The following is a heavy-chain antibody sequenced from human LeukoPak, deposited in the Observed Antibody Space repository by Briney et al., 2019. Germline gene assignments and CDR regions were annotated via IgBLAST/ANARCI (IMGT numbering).Heavy chain of an antibody. J-gene: IGHJ4*02. CDR2: INLYNGAT. CDR3: ASWAGGNEPVASFDY. Sequence: ASVKVSCKASGYTFTGYYMHWVRQAPGQGLECMGWINLYNGATKYAQRFQSRVTMTRDTSISTAYMELSRLRSDDTATYYCASWAGGNEPVASFDYWGQGTLVTVSS. V-gene: IGHV1-2*02. D-gene: IGHD1-14*01. CDR1: GYTFTGYY.